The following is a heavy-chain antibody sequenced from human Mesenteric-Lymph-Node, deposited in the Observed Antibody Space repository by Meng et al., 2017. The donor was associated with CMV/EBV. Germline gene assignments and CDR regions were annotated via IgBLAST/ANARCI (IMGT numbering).Heavy chain of an antibody. D-gene: IGHD3-10*01. CDR3: AKGSKWVDP. CDR2: IFTDSSRT. CDR1: GFTFSNYA. J-gene: IGHJ5*02. Sequence: LSCAASGFTFSNYAMTWVRQAPGKGLEWVSVIFTDSSRTYYADSVKGRFTISRDDSKNTLYLQMNSLRAEDTAVYYCAKGSKWVDPWGQGTLVTVSS. V-gene: IGHV3-23*03.